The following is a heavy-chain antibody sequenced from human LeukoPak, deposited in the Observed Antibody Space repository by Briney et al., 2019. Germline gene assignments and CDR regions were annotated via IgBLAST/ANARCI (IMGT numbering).Heavy chain of an antibody. D-gene: IGHD5-18*01. J-gene: IGHJ4*02. CDR3: ARMEGYGYSGHTEY. V-gene: IGHV4-61*01. Sequence: SETLSLTCTVSGYSISSGYYWGWIRQPPGKGLEWIGYIHYSGSTNYDPSLKSRVTISVDTSKNQFSLNLSSLTAADTAVYYCARMEGYGYSGHTEYWGQGTLVTVSS. CDR2: IHYSGST. CDR1: GYSISSGYY.